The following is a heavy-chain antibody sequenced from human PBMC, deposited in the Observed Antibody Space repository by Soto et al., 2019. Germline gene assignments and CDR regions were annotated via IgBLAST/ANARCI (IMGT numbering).Heavy chain of an antibody. CDR2: ISSSSSTI. D-gene: IGHD3-22*01. CDR3: ARDYYDSSGYSADCDY. Sequence: EVQLVESGGGLVQPGGSLRLSWAASGFTFSSYSMNWVRQAPGKGLEWVSYISSSSSTIYYAASVKGRCTISRDNAQNSLYLQMTTLSAEDTTVYYCARDYYDSSGYSADCDYWGQGTLVTVSS. J-gene: IGHJ4*02. CDR1: GFTFSSYS. V-gene: IGHV3-48*01.